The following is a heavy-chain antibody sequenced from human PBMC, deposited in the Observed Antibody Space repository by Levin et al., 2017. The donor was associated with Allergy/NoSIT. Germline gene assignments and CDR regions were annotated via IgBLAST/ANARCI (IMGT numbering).Heavy chain of an antibody. Sequence: GGSLRLSCAASGFTFSSYWMSWVRQAPGKGLEWVANIKQDGSEKYYVDSVKGRFTISRDNAKNSLYLQMNSLRAEDTAVYYCARGYYDILTGYYDYYYDYYMDVWGKGTTVTVSS. V-gene: IGHV3-7*04. D-gene: IGHD3-9*01. CDR3: ARGYYDILTGYYDYYYDYYMDV. CDR2: IKQDGSEK. J-gene: IGHJ6*03. CDR1: GFTFSSYW.